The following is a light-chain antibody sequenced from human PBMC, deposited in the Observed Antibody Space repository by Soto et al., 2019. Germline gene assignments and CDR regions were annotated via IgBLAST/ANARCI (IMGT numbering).Light chain of an antibody. V-gene: IGKV1-5*01. Sequence: DIQMTQSTSTLSASVGDRVTITCRASQNIRTWLSWYQQKPGKAPNLLIFDASSLHSGVPSRFSGSGSGTEFTLTITSLQPDDFATYYCQHYNPYSGPFAQGTKVDIK. J-gene: IGKJ1*01. CDR3: QHYNPYSGP. CDR1: QNIRTW. CDR2: DAS.